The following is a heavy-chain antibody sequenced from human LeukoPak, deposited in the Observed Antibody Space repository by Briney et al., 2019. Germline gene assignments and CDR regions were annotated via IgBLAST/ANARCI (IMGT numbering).Heavy chain of an antibody. CDR3: AKDGRGRTFFGDIEY. V-gene: IGHV3-30*18. D-gene: IGHD3-10*01. Sequence: GRSLRLSCAASGFTFSLYGMHWVRQAPGKGLEWVALISNDGDSEYSIDSVKGRFTISRDNAKDTLYLQMNSLRGEDTAVYYCAKDGRGRTFFGDIEYWGQGTLVAVSS. CDR2: ISNDGDSE. CDR1: GFTFSLYG. J-gene: IGHJ4*02.